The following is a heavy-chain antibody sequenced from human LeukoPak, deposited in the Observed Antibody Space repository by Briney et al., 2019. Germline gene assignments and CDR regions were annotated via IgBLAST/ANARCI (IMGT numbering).Heavy chain of an antibody. J-gene: IGHJ4*02. CDR2: IYHSGST. CDR1: GGSISSSYW. Sequence: PSGTLSLTCAVSGGSISSSYWWTWVRQPPGKGLEWIGEIYHSGSTNYNPSLKSRPTISVDKSKNQFSLKLSSVTAADTAVYYCARSYWTGYHHLDFWGQGTLVTVSS. V-gene: IGHV4-4*02. D-gene: IGHD3/OR15-3a*01. CDR3: ARSYWTGYHHLDF.